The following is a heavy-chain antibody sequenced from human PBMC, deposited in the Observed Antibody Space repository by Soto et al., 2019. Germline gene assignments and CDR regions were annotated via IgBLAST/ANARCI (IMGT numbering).Heavy chain of an antibody. CDR3: AKYSSSTLGYGMDV. V-gene: IGHV3-43D*04. CDR2: ISWDGGST. D-gene: IGHD6-6*01. Sequence: GSLRLSCAAAWLTFEDYAMHRVRQAPGKGLEWVSLISWDGGSTYYADSVKGRFTISRDNSKNSLYLQMNSLRAEDTALYYCAKYSSSTLGYGMDVWGQGTTVTVSS. J-gene: IGHJ6*02. CDR1: WLTFEDYA.